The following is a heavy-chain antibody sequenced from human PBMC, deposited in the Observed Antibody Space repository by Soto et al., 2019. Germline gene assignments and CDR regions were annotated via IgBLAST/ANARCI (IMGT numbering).Heavy chain of an antibody. J-gene: IGHJ6*02. V-gene: IGHV3-23*01. CDR2: ISGSGGST. Sequence: EVQLLESGGGLVQPGGSLRLSRAASAFTFSTYAMSWVRQAPGKGLEWVSAISGSGGSTYYADSVKGRFTISRDNSRDTLYLQMNSLIAEDTAVYYCAKRGPAAILFPMDVWGQGTTVTVSS. CDR3: AKRGPAAILFPMDV. D-gene: IGHD2-2*01. CDR1: AFTFSTYA.